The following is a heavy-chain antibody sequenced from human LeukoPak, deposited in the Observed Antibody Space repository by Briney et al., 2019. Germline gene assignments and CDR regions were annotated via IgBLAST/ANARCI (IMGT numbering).Heavy chain of an antibody. CDR1: GFTFTSSA. D-gene: IGHD3-22*01. Sequence: ASVKVSCKASGFTFTSSAVQWVRQARGQRLEWIGWIVVGSGSTNYAQKFQERVTITRDMSTSTAYMELSSLRSEDTAVYYCAGFGRYDSLALDYWGQGTLVTVSS. J-gene: IGHJ4*02. CDR3: AGFGRYDSLALDY. V-gene: IGHV1-58*01. CDR2: IVVGSGST.